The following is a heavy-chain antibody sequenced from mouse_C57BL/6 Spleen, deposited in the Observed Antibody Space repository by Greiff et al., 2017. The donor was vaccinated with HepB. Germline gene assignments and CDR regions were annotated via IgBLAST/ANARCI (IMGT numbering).Heavy chain of an antibody. Sequence: EVQLVESGGGLVKPGGSLKLSCAASGFTFSSYAMSWVRQTPEKRLEWVATISDGGSYTYYPDNVKGRFTISRDNAKNNLYLQMSHLKSEDTAMYYCARVGDYYGSSYLEAWFAYWGQGTLVTVSA. CDR3: ARVGDYYGSSYLEAWFAY. D-gene: IGHD1-1*01. CDR1: GFTFSSYA. J-gene: IGHJ3*01. CDR2: ISDGGSYT. V-gene: IGHV5-4*01.